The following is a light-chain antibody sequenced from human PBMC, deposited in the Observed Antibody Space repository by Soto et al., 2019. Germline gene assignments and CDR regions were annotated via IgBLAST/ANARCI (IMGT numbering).Light chain of an antibody. CDR1: QRISNY. CDR2: GAS. J-gene: IGKJ1*01. CDR3: QQYNNWPPT. V-gene: IGKV3-15*01. Sequence: ERVIIPSPATPSVYPGEKATLSLRASQRISNYLAWYQQKPGQAPRLLISGASTRATGIPARFSGSGSGTELTLTISSLQSEDFAVYYCQQYNNWPPTFGQGTKV.